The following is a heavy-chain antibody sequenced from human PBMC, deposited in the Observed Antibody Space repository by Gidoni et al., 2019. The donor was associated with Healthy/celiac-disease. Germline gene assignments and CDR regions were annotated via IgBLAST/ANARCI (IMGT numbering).Heavy chain of an antibody. CDR2: IYWDDDK. V-gene: IGHV2-5*02. J-gene: IGHJ5*02. D-gene: IGHD3-9*01. Sequence: QITLKESGPTLVKPTQTLTLTCTFSGFSLSTSGVGVGWIRQPPGKALEWLALIYWDDDKRYSPSLKSRLTITKDTSKNQVVLTMTNMDPVDTATYYCAHSRSDILTGYKNWFDPWGQGTLVTVSS. CDR3: AHSRSDILTGYKNWFDP. CDR1: GFSLSTSGVG.